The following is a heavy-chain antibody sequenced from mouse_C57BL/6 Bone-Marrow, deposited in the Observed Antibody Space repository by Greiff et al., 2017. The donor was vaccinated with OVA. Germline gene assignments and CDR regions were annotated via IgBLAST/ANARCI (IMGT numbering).Heavy chain of an antibody. D-gene: IGHD3-1*01. CDR2: INYDGSST. Sequence: EVMLVESEGGLVQPGSSMKLSCTASGFTFSDYYMAWVRQVPEKGLEWVANINYDGSSTYYLDSLKSRFIISRDNAKNILYLQMSSLKSEDTATYYGARDRGPYAMAYGGQGTSVTVSS. CDR3: ARDRGPYAMAY. J-gene: IGHJ4*01. CDR1: GFTFSDYY. V-gene: IGHV5-16*01.